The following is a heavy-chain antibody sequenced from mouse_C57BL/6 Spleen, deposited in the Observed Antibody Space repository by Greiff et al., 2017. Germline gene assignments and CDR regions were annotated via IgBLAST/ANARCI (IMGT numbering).Heavy chain of an antibody. CDR2: LDPEDGET. J-gene: IGHJ2*01. CDR3: ARGSTTVVRDYFDY. D-gene: IGHD1-1*01. Sequence: EVQLQQSGAELVKPGASVKLSCTASGFNIKDYYMHWVKQRTEQGLEWIGRLDPEDGETKYAPKFQGKATITANPSSNKAYLQLSSLTSENTAVYDCARGSTTVVRDYFDYWGQGTTLTVSS. V-gene: IGHV14-2*01. CDR1: GFNIKDYY.